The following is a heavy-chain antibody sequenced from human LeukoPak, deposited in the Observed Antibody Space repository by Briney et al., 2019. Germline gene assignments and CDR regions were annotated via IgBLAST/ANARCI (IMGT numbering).Heavy chain of an antibody. CDR3: AKDLSGLWFGELSSHPLDY. V-gene: IGHV3-23*01. CDR1: GFTFSSYA. D-gene: IGHD3-10*01. Sequence: GGSLRLSCAASGFTFSSYAMSWVRQAPGKGLEWVSAISGSGGSTYYADSVKGRFTISRDNSKNTLYLQMNSLRAEDTAVYYCAKDLSGLWFGELSSHPLDYWGQGTLVIVSS. J-gene: IGHJ4*02. CDR2: ISGSGGST.